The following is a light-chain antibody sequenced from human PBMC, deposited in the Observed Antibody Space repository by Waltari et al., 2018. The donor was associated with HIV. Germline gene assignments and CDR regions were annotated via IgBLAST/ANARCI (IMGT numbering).Light chain of an antibody. CDR2: MGH. CDR1: DSNVGRNN. CDR3: AVWDDTLSNWI. V-gene: IGLV1-47*01. J-gene: IGLJ2*01. Sequence: QSLLIQTPPVSETPGQRVIISCSGSDSNVGRNNVYWYQQFPGVSPTLLIYMGHQRPSGFPDRFSGSKSGTSASLAISGVRPEDEADYYCAVWDDTLSNWIFGGGTKLTVL.